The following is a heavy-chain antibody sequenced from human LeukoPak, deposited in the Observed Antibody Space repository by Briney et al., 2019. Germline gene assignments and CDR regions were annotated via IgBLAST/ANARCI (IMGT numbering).Heavy chain of an antibody. CDR3: ARAGALGYWYFDL. V-gene: IGHV3-53*01. CDR2: IYSGGST. CDR1: GFTVSSSY. J-gene: IGHJ2*01. Sequence: PGGSLRLSCAASGFTVSSSYMTWVRQAPGKGLEWVSLIYSGGSTYYADSVKGRFTISRDNSKNTLYLQMNSLRGEDTAVYYCARAGALGYWYFDLWGRGTLVTVSS. D-gene: IGHD1-26*01.